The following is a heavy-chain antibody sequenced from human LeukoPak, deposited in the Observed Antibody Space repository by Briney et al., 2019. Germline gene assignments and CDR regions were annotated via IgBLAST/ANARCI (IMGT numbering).Heavy chain of an antibody. J-gene: IGHJ6*03. Sequence: PSETLSLTCTVSGGSISSYYWSWIRQPPGKGLEWIGYIYYSGSTNYNPSLKSRVTISVDTSKNQFSLKLSSVTAADTAVYYCARSITYYDILTGYYGGYYYYMDVWGKGTTVTVSS. CDR3: ARSITYYDILTGYYGGYYYYMDV. CDR1: GGSISSYY. CDR2: IYYSGST. V-gene: IGHV4-59*01. D-gene: IGHD3-9*01.